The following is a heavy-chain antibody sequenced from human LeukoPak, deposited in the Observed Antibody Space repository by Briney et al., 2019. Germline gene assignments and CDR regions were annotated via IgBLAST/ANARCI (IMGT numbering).Heavy chain of an antibody. CDR1: GFTFSSYG. Sequence: PGGSLRLSCAASGFTFSSYGMSWVRQAPGKGLEWVSAISGSGGSTYYADSVKGRFTISRDNSKTTLHLQMNSLRAEDTAVYYCAKDFIMYYAILTGYPGDYWGQGTLVTVSS. J-gene: IGHJ4*02. CDR3: AKDFIMYYAILTGYPGDY. D-gene: IGHD3-9*01. V-gene: IGHV3-23*01. CDR2: ISGSGGST.